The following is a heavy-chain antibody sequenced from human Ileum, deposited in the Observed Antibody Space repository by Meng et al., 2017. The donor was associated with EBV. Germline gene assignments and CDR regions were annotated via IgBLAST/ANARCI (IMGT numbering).Heavy chain of an antibody. CDR1: GGSSSSDYW. CDR2: MYPTGTT. Sequence: LRERRHVRRNPSAPLSPSCALAGGSSSSDYWWSGGRQSPEKGLEWIGEMYPTGTTYYTPSLKGRVSLSIDKSKNQLSLKLNSVTAADTAVYYCVRGGTYYLSYWGQGSLVTVSS. V-gene: IGHV4-4*02. CDR3: VRGGTYYLSY. J-gene: IGHJ4*02. D-gene: IGHD1-26*01.